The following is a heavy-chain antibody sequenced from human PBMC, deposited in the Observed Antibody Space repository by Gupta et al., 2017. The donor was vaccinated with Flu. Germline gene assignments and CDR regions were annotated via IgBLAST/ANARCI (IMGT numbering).Heavy chain of an antibody. CDR1: GLTFCSYE. CDR2: ISSCAAT. V-gene: IGHV3-48*03. CDR3: ARGHWDS. J-gene: IGHJ4*02. Sequence: EVKLVESGGGLVQPGGSLRLPCAASGLTFCSYEFSGVRLDPGKGLEWVSYISSCAATYYTDPLKGRFTVSRDNAKNTVYLQMNSLRAEDTAFYYCARGHWDSWGQGTLVTVSS.